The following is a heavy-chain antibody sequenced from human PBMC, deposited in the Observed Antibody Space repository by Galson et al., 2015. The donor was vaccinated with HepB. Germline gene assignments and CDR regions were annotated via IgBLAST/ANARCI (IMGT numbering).Heavy chain of an antibody. Sequence: SWVRQAPGKGLEWVSVIYSGGSTYYADSVKGRFTISRDNSKNTLYLQMNSLRAEDTAVYYCARDTGFWSGYYRYYYYMDVWGKGTTVTVSS. D-gene: IGHD3-3*01. V-gene: IGHV3-53*01. CDR3: ARDTGFWSGYYRYYYYMDV. CDR2: IYSGGST. J-gene: IGHJ6*03.